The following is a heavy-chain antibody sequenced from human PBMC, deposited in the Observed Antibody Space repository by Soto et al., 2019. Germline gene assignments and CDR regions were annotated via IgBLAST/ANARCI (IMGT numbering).Heavy chain of an antibody. D-gene: IGHD2-2*01. CDR1: GFTFSDHY. V-gene: IGHV3-72*01. Sequence: EMQLVESGGGLVQPGGSLRLSCAASGFTFSDHYMDWVRQAPGKGLEWVGRIRNKANSYATEYAASVKGRYTISRDDSKNSLYQQMNSMRTADTAVYYCARDPLVAGDAAPRGWFDPWGQGTLVTVSS. CDR2: IRNKANSYAT. CDR3: ARDPLVAGDAAPRGWFDP. J-gene: IGHJ5*02.